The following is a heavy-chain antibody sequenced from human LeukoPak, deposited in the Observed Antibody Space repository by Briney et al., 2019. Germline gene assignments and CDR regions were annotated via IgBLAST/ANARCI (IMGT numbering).Heavy chain of an antibody. J-gene: IGHJ4*02. Sequence: SETLSLTCTVSGSSISNSGYYWGWIRQPPGKGLEWIASIYYSGNTYYNPSLKSRVTISVDTSKSQFSLKVNSVTAADTAMYYCARHATVTTFTFAYWGQGSLVTVSS. CDR1: GSSISNSGYY. D-gene: IGHD4-17*01. V-gene: IGHV4-39*01. CDR3: ARHATVTTFTFAY. CDR2: IYYSGNT.